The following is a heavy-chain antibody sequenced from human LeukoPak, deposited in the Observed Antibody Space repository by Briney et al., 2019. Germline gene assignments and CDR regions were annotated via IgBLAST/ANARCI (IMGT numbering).Heavy chain of an antibody. Sequence: SETLSLTCTVSGDSISSSSYYWGWIRQPPGKGLEWIGSIYYSGSTYYNPSLKSRVTISVDTSKNQFSLKLSSVTAADTAVYYCARAQRSYYMDVWGKGTTVTISS. V-gene: IGHV4-39*01. CDR1: GDSISSSSYY. J-gene: IGHJ6*03. CDR3: ARAQRSYYMDV. D-gene: IGHD1-1*01. CDR2: IYYSGST.